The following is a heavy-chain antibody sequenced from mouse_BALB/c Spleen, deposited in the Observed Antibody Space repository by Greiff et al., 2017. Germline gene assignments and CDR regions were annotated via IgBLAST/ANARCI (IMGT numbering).Heavy chain of an antibody. Sequence: VQLQESGPGLVKPSQSLSLTCTVTGYSITSDYAWNWIRQFPGNKLEWMGYISYSGSTSYNPSLKSRISITRDTSKNQFFLQLNSVTTEDTATYYCARYPYAMDYWGQGTSVTVSS. J-gene: IGHJ4*01. V-gene: IGHV3-2*02. CDR2: ISYSGST. CDR3: ARYPYAMDY. CDR1: GYSITSDYA.